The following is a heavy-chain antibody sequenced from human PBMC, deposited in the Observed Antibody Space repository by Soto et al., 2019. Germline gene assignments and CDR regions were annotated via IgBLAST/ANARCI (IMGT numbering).Heavy chain of an antibody. D-gene: IGHD6-19*01. CDR2: IWYDGSNK. V-gene: IGHV3-33*01. Sequence: GGSLRLSCAASGFTFSSYGMHWVRQAPGKGLEWVAVIWYDGSNKYYADSVKGRFTISRDNSKNRLYLQMNRLRAEDKAVYYCARDRRYSSGWYYYYYMAVWGKGTTVTVSS. CDR3: ARDRRYSSGWYYYYYMAV. CDR1: GFTFSSYG. J-gene: IGHJ6*03.